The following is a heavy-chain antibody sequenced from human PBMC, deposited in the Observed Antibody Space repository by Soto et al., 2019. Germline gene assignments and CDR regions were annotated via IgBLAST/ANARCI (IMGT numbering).Heavy chain of an antibody. Sequence: SKNLYLTCAVSGGSISRGGYYCTWIRQHPEKGLEWIAYIYYSGITYYNPSLRSRLTISVDLSKNQCSLNLTSVTAADTAVYYCARGGDVVAQQYYLAYPGQ. D-gene: IGHD3-16*01. J-gene: IGHJ4*02. CDR1: GGSISRGGYY. V-gene: IGHV4-31*11. CDR2: IYYSGIT. CDR3: ARGGDVVAQQYYLAY.